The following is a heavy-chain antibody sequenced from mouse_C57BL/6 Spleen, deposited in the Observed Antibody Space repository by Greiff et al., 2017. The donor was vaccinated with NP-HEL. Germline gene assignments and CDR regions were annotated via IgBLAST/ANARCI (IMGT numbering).Heavy chain of an antibody. V-gene: IGHV2-2*01. Sequence: VKLQESGPGLVQPSQSLSITRTVSGFSLTSYGVHWVRQSPGKGLEWLGVIWSGGSTDYNAAFISRLSISKDNSKSQVFFKMNSLQADDTAIYYCARNYYGSSRYAMDYWGQGTSVTVSS. CDR2: IWSGGST. J-gene: IGHJ4*01. CDR1: GFSLTSYG. CDR3: ARNYYGSSRYAMDY. D-gene: IGHD1-1*01.